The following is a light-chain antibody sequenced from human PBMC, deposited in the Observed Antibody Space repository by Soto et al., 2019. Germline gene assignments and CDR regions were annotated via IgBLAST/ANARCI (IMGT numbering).Light chain of an antibody. Sequence: QSVLTQPASVSGSLGQSITISCTGTSSDVGGYNFVSWYQQHPGTAPKLMLYEVSNRPSGVSYRFSGSKSGSTASLTISGLQPEDEADYYCGSKTRSNTLVFGGGTKVTV. CDR3: GSKTRSNTLV. CDR1: SSDVGGYNF. V-gene: IGLV2-14*01. J-gene: IGLJ3*02. CDR2: EVS.